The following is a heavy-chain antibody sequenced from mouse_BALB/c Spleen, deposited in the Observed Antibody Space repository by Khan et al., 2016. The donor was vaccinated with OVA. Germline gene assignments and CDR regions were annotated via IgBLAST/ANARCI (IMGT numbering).Heavy chain of an antibody. D-gene: IGHD1-1*01. CDR2: IFPGSGGT. CDR3: ARSGYGSLVY. J-gene: IGHJ2*01. Sequence: QVQLKESGPELVKPGSSMKMSCKASGYTFTDYVLNWVKQRTGQGLEWIGEIFPGSGGTYYNEKFKGKATLTADKSPNTVYMQLSSLTSEDSAVYFCARSGYGSLVYWGQGTTLTVSS. CDR1: GYTFTDYV. V-gene: IGHV1-77*01.